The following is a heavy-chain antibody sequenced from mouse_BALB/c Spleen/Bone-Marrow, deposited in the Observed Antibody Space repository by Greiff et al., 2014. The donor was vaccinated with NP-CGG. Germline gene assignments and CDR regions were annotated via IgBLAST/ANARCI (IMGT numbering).Heavy chain of an antibody. CDR2: IYPGDGDT. V-gene: IGHV1-87*01. J-gene: IGHJ2*01. CDR1: GYTFTSYW. Sequence: VQLQQSGAELARPGASVKLSCKASGYTFTSYWMQWVKQRPGQVLEWIGAIYPGDGDTRYTQKFKGKATLTADKSSSTAYMQLSSLASEDSAVYYCARDEHYFDYWGQGTTLTVSS. CDR3: ARDEHYFDY.